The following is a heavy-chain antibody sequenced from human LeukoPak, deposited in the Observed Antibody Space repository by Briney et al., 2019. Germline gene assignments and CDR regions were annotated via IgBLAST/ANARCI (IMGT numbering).Heavy chain of an antibody. V-gene: IGHV5-51*01. Sequence: GESLKISCKGSGYSFTNNWIGWVRQMPGKGLEWMGIIYPADSDTRYSPSFQGQVTISADKSISTAYLQWSSLKASDTAMYYCARHVVPAASYDAFDIWGQGTMVTVSS. J-gene: IGHJ3*02. D-gene: IGHD2-2*01. CDR2: IYPADSDT. CDR3: ARHVVPAASYDAFDI. CDR1: GYSFTNNW.